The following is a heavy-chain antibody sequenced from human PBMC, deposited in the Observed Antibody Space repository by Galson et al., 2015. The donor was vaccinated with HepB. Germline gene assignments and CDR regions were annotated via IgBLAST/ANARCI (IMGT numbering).Heavy chain of an antibody. CDR2: IIPIFGTA. D-gene: IGHD3-22*01. J-gene: IGHJ4*02. Sequence: SVKVSCKASGGTLSSYAISWVRQAPGQGLEWMGGIIPIFGTANYAQKFQGRVTITADESTSTAYMELTSLRSEDTAVYYCARERHYYDSSGYYLFDYWGQGTLVTVSS. CDR1: GGTLSSYA. CDR3: ARERHYYDSSGYYLFDY. V-gene: IGHV1-69*13.